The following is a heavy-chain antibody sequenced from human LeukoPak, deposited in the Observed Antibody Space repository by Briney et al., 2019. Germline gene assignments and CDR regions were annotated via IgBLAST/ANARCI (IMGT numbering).Heavy chain of an antibody. CDR1: RYTFTGYY. J-gene: IGHJ4*02. CDR3: AREIGDTATFDY. V-gene: IGHV1-2*02. Sequence: ASVTVSCKASRYTFTGYYMHWVRQAPRQGLEWMGWINPNSGGTNYAQKFQGRVTMTRDTSISTAYMELSRLRSDDTAVYYCAREIGDTATFDYWGQGTLVTVSS. D-gene: IGHD5-18*01. CDR2: INPNSGGT.